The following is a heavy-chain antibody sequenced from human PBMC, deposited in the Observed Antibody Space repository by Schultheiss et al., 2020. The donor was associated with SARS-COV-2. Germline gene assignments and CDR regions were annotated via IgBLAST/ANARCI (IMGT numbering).Heavy chain of an antibody. J-gene: IGHJ4*02. V-gene: IGHV3-23*01. D-gene: IGHD3-22*01. Sequence: GGSLRLSCAASGFTFSNAWMSWVRQAPGKGLEWVSAISGSGGSTYYADSVKGRFTISRDNSKNTLYLQMNDLTPEDTAVYYCARAYYDGSGRFDYWGLGTLVTVSS. CDR3: ARAYYDGSGRFDY. CDR2: ISGSGGST. CDR1: GFTFSNAW.